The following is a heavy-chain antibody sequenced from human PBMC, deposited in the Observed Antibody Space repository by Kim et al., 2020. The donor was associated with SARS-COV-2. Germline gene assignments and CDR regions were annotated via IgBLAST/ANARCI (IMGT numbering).Heavy chain of an antibody. D-gene: IGHD1-26*01. V-gene: IGHV1-58*01. CDR3: AAVDPGYAQVGYFDY. CDR2: IVVGSGNT. Sequence: SVKVSCKASGFTFTSSAVQWVRQARGQRLEWIGWIVVGSGNTNYAQKFQERVTITRDMSTSTAYMELSSLRSEDTAVYYCAAVDPGYAQVGYFDYWGQGTLVTVSS. CDR1: GFTFTSSA. J-gene: IGHJ4*02.